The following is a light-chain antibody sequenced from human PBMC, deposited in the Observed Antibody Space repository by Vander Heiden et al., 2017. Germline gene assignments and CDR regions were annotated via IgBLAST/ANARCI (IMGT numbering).Light chain of an antibody. CDR2: DAS. Sequence: DIQMTPSPPSLSASVGDRVTITCQASQDIRNYLNWYQQNPGKAPKVLIHDASNLETGVPSRFRGSGSGTEFTFTISSLQPEDIATYYCQQDYDPPPTFGGGTRVEIK. V-gene: IGKV1-33*01. J-gene: IGKJ4*01. CDR3: QQDYDPPPT. CDR1: QDIRNY.